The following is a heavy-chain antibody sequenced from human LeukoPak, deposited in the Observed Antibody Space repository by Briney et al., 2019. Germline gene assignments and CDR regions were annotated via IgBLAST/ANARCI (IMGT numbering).Heavy chain of an antibody. J-gene: IGHJ6*04. V-gene: IGHV1-18*04. CDR3: ARDGIYDILTGGYYYYGMDV. CDR2: ISAYNGNT. CDR1: GYTFTSYG. D-gene: IGHD3-9*01. Sequence: ASVKVSCKASGYTFTSYGISWVRQAPGQGLEWMGWISAYNGNTNYAQKLQGRVTMTTGTSTSTAYMELRSLRSDDTAVYYCARDGIYDILTGGYYYYGMDVWGKGTTVTVSS.